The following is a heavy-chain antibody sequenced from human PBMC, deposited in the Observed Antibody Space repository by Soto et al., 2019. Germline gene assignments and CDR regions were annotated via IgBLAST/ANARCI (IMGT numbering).Heavy chain of an antibody. CDR1: GFTFSNYA. CDR2: ISYDGSNK. J-gene: IGHJ5*02. V-gene: IGHV3-30-3*01. D-gene: IGHD2-2*01. CDR3: ARGPSVYCSSSSCSPFDP. Sequence: GGSLRLSCAASGFTFSNYAVHWVRQAPGKGLEWVAAISYDGSNKYYTDSVKGRFTISRDNSKSTLYLQMNSLRPEDTAVYYCARGPSVYCSSSSCSPFDPWGRGTLVTVSS.